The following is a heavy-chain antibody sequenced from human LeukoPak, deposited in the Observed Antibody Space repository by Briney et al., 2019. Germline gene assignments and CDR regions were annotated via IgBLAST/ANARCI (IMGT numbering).Heavy chain of an antibody. CDR3: AGSSWIHYYYYGMDV. CDR2: INHSGST. V-gene: IGHV4-34*01. CDR1: GGSFSGCY. Sequence: SETLSLTCAVYGGSFSGCYWSWIRQPPGKGLEWIGEINHSGSTNYNPSLKSRVTISVDTSKNQFSLKLSSVTAADTAMYYCAGSSWIHYYYYGMDVWGQGTTVTVSS. J-gene: IGHJ6*02. D-gene: IGHD6-13*01.